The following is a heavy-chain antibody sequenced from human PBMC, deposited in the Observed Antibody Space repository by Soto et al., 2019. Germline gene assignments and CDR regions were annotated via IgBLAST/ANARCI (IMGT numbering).Heavy chain of an antibody. D-gene: IGHD5-12*01. CDR1: GFTFSSYG. Sequence: SLRLSCAASGFTFSSYGMHWVRQAPGKGLEWVAVIWYDGSNKYYADSVKGRFTISRDNSKNTLYLQMNSLRVEDTAVYYCARDRRVDQYFDYWGQGTLVTVSS. V-gene: IGHV3-33*01. J-gene: IGHJ4*02. CDR3: ARDRRVDQYFDY. CDR2: IWYDGSNK.